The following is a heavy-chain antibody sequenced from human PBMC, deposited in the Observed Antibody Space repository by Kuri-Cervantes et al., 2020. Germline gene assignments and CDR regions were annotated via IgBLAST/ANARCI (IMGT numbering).Heavy chain of an antibody. V-gene: IGHV3-33*08. J-gene: IGHJ4*02. D-gene: IGHD6-19*01. CDR3: AGGQWLDAPFDY. Sequence: GESLKISCAASGFTFSSYSMNWVRQAPGKGLEWVAVIWYDGSNKYYADSVKGRFTISRDNAKNSLYLQMNSLRAEDTAVYYCAGGQWLDAPFDYWGQGTLVTVSS. CDR2: IWYDGSNK. CDR1: GFTFSSYS.